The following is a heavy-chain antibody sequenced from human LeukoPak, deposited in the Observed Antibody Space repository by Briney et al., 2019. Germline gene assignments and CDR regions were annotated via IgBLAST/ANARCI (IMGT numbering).Heavy chain of an antibody. CDR2: IRYDGSNK. D-gene: IGHD2-2*01. Sequence: GGSLRLSCAASGFTFSSYGMHWVRQAPGQGLEWVAFIRYDGSNKYYADSVKGRFTISRDNSKNTLYLQMNSLRAEDTAVYYCAKDQYRYCSSTSCHVIDYWGQGTLVTVSS. V-gene: IGHV3-30*02. J-gene: IGHJ4*02. CDR3: AKDQYRYCSSTSCHVIDY. CDR1: GFTFSSYG.